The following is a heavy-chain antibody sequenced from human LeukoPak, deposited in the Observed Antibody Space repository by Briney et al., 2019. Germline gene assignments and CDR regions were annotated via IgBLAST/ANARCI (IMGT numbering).Heavy chain of an antibody. V-gene: IGHV4-34*01. D-gene: IGHD3-22*01. Sequence: SETLSLTCAVYGGSFSGYYWSRIRQPPGKGLEWIGEINHSGSTNYNPSLKSRVTISVDTSKNQFSLKLSSVTAADTAVYYCAREANYYDSSGSRWFDPWGQGTLVTVSS. CDR3: AREANYYDSSGSRWFDP. CDR1: GGSFSGYY. J-gene: IGHJ5*02. CDR2: INHSGST.